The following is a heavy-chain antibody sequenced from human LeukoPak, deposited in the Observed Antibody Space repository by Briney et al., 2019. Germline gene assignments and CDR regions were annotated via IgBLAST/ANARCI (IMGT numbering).Heavy chain of an antibody. CDR3: AKVGNIAARRHWVGY. J-gene: IGHJ4*02. D-gene: IGHD6-13*01. V-gene: IGHV3-23*01. Sequence: GGSLRLSCAASGFTFSSYGMSWVRQAPGKGLEWVSAISGSGGSTYYADSVKGRFTISRDNSKNTLYLQMNSLRAEDTAVYYCAKVGNIAARRHWVGYWGQGILVTVSS. CDR1: GFTFSSYG. CDR2: ISGSGGST.